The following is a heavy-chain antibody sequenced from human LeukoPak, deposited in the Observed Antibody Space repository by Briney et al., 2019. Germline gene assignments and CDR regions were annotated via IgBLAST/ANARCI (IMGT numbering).Heavy chain of an antibody. CDR1: GFTFSDYA. J-gene: IGHJ4*02. Sequence: PGGSLRLSCAASGFTFSDYAMTWVRETPGKGLVWVSVINGGGDSTDYADSMKGGFTISRDNSKNTLYLQMNSLRAEDTALYYCAKLGCTGTICYANYWGQGTLVTVSS. CDR2: INGGGDST. D-gene: IGHD2-2*01. CDR3: AKLGCTGTICYANY. V-gene: IGHV3-23*01.